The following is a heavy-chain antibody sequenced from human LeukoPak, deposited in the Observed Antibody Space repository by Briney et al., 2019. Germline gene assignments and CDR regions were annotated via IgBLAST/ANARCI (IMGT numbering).Heavy chain of an antibody. J-gene: IGHJ4*02. CDR2: INHSGST. CDR3: ARGSPHDCSSTSCYSYLDY. Sequence: SETLSLTCAVCGGSFSGYYWSWIRQPPGKGLEWIGEINHSGSTNYNPSLKSRVTISVDTSKNQSSLKLSSVTAADTAVYYCARGSPHDCSSTSCYSYLDYWGQGTLVTVSS. CDR1: GGSFSGYY. V-gene: IGHV4-34*01. D-gene: IGHD2-2*02.